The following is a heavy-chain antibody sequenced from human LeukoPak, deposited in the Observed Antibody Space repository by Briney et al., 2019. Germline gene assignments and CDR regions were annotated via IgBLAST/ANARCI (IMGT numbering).Heavy chain of an antibody. CDR1: GFTFDDYA. J-gene: IGHJ4*02. CDR3: AKELTTVTGPMPFDY. CDR2: ISGDGGST. Sequence: GGSLRLSCAASGFTFDDYAMHWVRHAPGKGLEWVSLISGDGGSTCYADSVKGRFTISRDNSKNSLYLQMNSLRTEDTALYYCAKELTTVTGPMPFDYWGQGTLVTVSS. D-gene: IGHD4-17*01. V-gene: IGHV3-43*02.